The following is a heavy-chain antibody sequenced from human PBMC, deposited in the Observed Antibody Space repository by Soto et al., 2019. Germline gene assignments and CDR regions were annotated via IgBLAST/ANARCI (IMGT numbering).Heavy chain of an antibody. Sequence: PSETLSLTCAVSSGSISSSNLWSRVRQPPGKGLEWIGEIYHSGSTNYNPSLKSRVTISVDKSKNQFSLKLSSVTAADTAVYYCARDNWNYGFSQWNWFDPWGQGTLVTVSS. CDR2: IYHSGST. J-gene: IGHJ5*02. CDR1: SGSISSSNL. V-gene: IGHV4-4*02. D-gene: IGHD1-7*01. CDR3: ARDNWNYGFSQWNWFDP.